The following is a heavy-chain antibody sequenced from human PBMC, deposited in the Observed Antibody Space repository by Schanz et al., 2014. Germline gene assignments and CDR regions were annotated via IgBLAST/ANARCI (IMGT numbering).Heavy chain of an antibody. Sequence: QVQLQESGPGLVKPSETLSLTCTVSGDSISSYSWSWIRRPAGKGLEWIGRIYTSGATNYNPSLKSRLTMSVDTSKNQVSLKLRSVTAADTAVYYCARGNDIQVWSLDYWGKGTLVTVSS. CDR1: GDSISSYS. CDR2: IYTSGAT. D-gene: IGHD5-18*01. J-gene: IGHJ4*02. CDR3: ARGNDIQVWSLDY. V-gene: IGHV4-4*07.